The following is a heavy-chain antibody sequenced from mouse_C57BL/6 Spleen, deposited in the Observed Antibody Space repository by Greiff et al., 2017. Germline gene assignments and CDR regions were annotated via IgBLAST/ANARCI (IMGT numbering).Heavy chain of an antibody. Sequence: QVQLKESGPELVKPGASVKISCKASGYAFSSSWMNWVKQRPGKGLEWIGRLYPGDGDTTYNGKFKGKATLTADKSSSTAYMQLSSLTSEDSAVYFGAREGLWGVDYWGQGTSVTVSS. CDR1: GYAFSSSW. CDR3: AREGLWGVDY. V-gene: IGHV1-82*01. CDR2: LYPGDGDT. J-gene: IGHJ4*01.